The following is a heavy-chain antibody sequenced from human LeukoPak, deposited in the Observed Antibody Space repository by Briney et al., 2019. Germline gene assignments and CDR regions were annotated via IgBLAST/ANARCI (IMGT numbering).Heavy chain of an antibody. CDR1: GGSVSSGSYY. V-gene: IGHV4-61*01. D-gene: IGHD6-13*01. J-gene: IGHJ5*02. Sequence: SETLSLTCTVSGGSVSSGSYYWGWIRQPPGKGLEWIGYIYYSGSTNYNPSLKSRVTISVDTSKNQFSLKLSSVTAADTAVYYCAGDIAAAGPNWFDPWGQGTLVTVSS. CDR2: IYYSGST. CDR3: AGDIAAAGPNWFDP.